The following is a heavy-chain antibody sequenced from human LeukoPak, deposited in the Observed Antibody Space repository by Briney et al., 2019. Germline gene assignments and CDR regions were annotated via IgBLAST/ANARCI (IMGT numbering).Heavy chain of an antibody. CDR1: GYTFTGCY. J-gene: IGHJ4*02. Sequence: GASVKVSCKASGYTFTGCYMHWVRQAPGQGLEWMGWINPNSGGTNYAQKFQGRVTMTRDTSISTAYMELSRLRSDDTAVYHCARIHGVTTSPFDYWGQGTLVTVSS. CDR2: INPNSGGT. CDR3: ARIHGVTTSPFDY. V-gene: IGHV1-2*02. D-gene: IGHD4-17*01.